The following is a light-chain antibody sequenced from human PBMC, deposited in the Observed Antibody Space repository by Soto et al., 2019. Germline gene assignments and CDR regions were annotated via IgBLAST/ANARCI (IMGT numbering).Light chain of an antibody. CDR2: AAS. Sequence: AIQMTQSPSSLSASVGDRIAISCRASQGIRSALGWYQQKPGTAPKLLIFAASSLQGGVLARFSGNGSGTDFTLTISSLQPEDFGTYYCLQDYNYPLTFGPGTKVDIK. CDR3: LQDYNYPLT. J-gene: IGKJ3*01. V-gene: IGKV1-6*01. CDR1: QGIRSA.